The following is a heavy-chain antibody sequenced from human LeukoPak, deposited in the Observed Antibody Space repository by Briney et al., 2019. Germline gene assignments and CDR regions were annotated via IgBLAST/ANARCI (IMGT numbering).Heavy chain of an antibody. CDR1: GFTFSSYG. J-gene: IGHJ4*02. CDR3: ARDDGYSSSWYSVDH. D-gene: IGHD6-13*01. Sequence: PGGSLRLSCAAPGFTFSSYGMHWVRQAPGKGLEWVAVISYDGSNKYYADSVKGRFTISRDYSKNTLYLQMTSLRAEDTAVYYCARDDGYSSSWYSVDHWGQGTLVTVSS. CDR2: ISYDGSNK. V-gene: IGHV3-30*03.